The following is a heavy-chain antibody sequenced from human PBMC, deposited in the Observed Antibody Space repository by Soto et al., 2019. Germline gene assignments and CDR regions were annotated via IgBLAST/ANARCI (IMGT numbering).Heavy chain of an antibody. V-gene: IGHV5-51*01. Sequence: GASLKISCKGSGYSFTSYWIGWVRQMPGKGLEWMGIIYPGDSDTRYSPSFQGQVTISADKSISTAYLQWSSLKASDTAMYYCARIRYYYDSSGYPCSFDYWCPGTLVTVSS. CDR2: IYPGDSDT. D-gene: IGHD3-22*01. CDR1: GYSFTSYW. J-gene: IGHJ4*02. CDR3: ARIRYYYDSSGYPCSFDY.